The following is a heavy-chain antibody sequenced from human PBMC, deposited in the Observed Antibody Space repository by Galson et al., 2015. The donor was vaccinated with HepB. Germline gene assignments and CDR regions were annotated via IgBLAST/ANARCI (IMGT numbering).Heavy chain of an antibody. J-gene: IGHJ4*02. Sequence: SLRLSCAASGFTVSNEYMSWVRQAPGKGLEWVPVIYSGGSTYYGDSVKGRFTISRDKSKNTLYLHMNSMKAEDTAVYYCVRYVGGNPVGIDYWGQGTLVTVSS. CDR3: VRYVGGNPVGIDY. D-gene: IGHD4-23*01. V-gene: IGHV3-53*01. CDR2: IYSGGST. CDR1: GFTVSNEY.